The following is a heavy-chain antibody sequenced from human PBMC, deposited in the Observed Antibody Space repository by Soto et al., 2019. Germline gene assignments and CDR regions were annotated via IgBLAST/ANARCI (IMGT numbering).Heavy chain of an antibody. CDR2: IYPEDSDT. J-gene: IGHJ3*02. CDR1: GYTYPSYW. Sequence: EVQLVQSGAEVKKPGESLKISCKGFGYTYPSYWIGWVRQMPGKGLEWMGIIYPEDSDTRDSPSFQGQVTISADKSISTAYLQWSSLKGPDTAMYYCARRILLWSVRDAFDIWGQGTMVTVSS. CDR3: ARRILLWSVRDAFDI. V-gene: IGHV5-51*03. D-gene: IGHD3-10*01.